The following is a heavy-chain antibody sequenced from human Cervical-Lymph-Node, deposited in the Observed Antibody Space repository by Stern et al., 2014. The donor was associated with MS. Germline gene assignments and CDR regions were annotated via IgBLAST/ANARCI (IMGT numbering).Heavy chain of an antibody. CDR1: GYSFTSYW. D-gene: IGHD6-13*01. J-gene: IGHJ4*02. Sequence: EVQLVESGAGVKKPGETLRISCKGSGYSFTSYWISWVRQMPGKGLEWMGRIDPSDSYTNYSPSFQGHVTISADKSISTAYLQWSSLKASDTAMYYCASSGIAGGEFDYWGQGTLVTVSS. CDR2: IDPSDSYT. V-gene: IGHV5-10-1*03. CDR3: ASSGIAGGEFDY.